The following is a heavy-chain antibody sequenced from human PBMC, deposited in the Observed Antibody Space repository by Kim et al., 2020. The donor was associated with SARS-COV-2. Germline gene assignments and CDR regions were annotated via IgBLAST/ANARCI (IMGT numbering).Heavy chain of an antibody. CDR3: ARDGLGGSGYLRQYYFDY. D-gene: IGHD3-22*01. Sequence: SRVTISVETSKNQFSLKLSSVTAADTAVYYCARDGLGGSGYLRQYYFDYWGKGTLVTVSS. J-gene: IGHJ4*02. V-gene: IGHV4-31*02.